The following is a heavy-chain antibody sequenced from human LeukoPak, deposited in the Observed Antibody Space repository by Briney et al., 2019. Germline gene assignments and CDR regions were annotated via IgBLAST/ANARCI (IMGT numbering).Heavy chain of an antibody. Sequence: ASVKVSCKASGGTFSSYAISWVRQAPGQGLEWMGWINPNSGGTNYAQKFQGRVTMTRDTSISTAYMELSRLRSDDTAVYYCARAIAAAGPACAYWGQGTLVTVSS. CDR3: ARAIAAAGPACAY. D-gene: IGHD6-13*01. J-gene: IGHJ4*02. CDR2: INPNSGGT. V-gene: IGHV1-2*02. CDR1: GGTFSSYA.